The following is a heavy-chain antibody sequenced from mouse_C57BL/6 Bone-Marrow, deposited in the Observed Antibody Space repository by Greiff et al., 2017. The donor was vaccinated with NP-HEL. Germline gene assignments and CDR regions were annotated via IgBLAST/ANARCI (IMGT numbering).Heavy chain of an antibody. J-gene: IGHJ4*01. Sequence: VQLQQPGAELVKPGASVKLSCKASGYTFTSYWMHWVKQRPGRGLEWIGRIDPNSGGTKYNEKFKSKATLTVDKPSSTAYMQISSLTSEDSAVYYCARVITTVVAPMDYWGQGTSVTVAS. V-gene: IGHV1-72*01. CDR2: IDPNSGGT. CDR1: GYTFTSYW. D-gene: IGHD1-1*01. CDR3: ARVITTVVAPMDY.